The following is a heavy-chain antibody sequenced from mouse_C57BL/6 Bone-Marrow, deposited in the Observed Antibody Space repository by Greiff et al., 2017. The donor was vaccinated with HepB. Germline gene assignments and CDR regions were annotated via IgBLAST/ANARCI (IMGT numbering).Heavy chain of an antibody. CDR3: TRSDDGYYRYWFAY. D-gene: IGHD2-3*01. CDR2: IDPETGGT. V-gene: IGHV1-15*01. J-gene: IGHJ3*01. Sequence: QVQLQQSGAELVRPGASVTLSCKASGYTFTDYEMHWVKQTPVHGLEWIGAIDPETGGTAYNQKFKVKAILTADKSSSTAYMELRSLTSEDSAVYYCTRSDDGYYRYWFAYWGQGTLVTVSA. CDR1: GYTFTDYE.